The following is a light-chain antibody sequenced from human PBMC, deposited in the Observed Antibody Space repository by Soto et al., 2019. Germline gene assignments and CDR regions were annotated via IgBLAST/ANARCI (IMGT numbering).Light chain of an antibody. V-gene: IGKV1-9*01. CDR2: AAS. CDR1: QGISSY. Sequence: DIQLTQSPSFLSASVGDRVTITCRASQGISSYLAWYRQSPGRAPKLLIYAASTLQTGVPSRFSVRGSGTEFTLTIGSLQPEDFATYYGQQLHSDPLTFGGGTKVEIK. J-gene: IGKJ4*01. CDR3: QQLHSDPLT.